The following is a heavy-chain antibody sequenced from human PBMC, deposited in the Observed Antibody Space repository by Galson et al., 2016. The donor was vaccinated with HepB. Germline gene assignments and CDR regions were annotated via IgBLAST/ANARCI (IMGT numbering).Heavy chain of an antibody. J-gene: IGHJ3*01. D-gene: IGHD2/OR15-2a*01. CDR2: IRKRSNGYTT. V-gene: IGHV3-72*01. CDR3: ARVTSFIRNIGTLDL. CDR1: GFRFSDHY. Sequence: SLRLSCAASGFRFSDHYMDWVRQAPGKGLEWVGRIRKRSNGYTTEYGASVKGRFSVSRDDSENSMYLQMDSLKSEDTAMYYCARVTSFIRNIGTLDLWGRGTLVTVPS.